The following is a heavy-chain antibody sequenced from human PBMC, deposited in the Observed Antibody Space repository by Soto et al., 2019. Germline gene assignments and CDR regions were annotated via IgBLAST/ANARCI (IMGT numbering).Heavy chain of an antibody. CDR1: GGSVSSGSYY. Sequence: SVTLSLTCTVSGGSVSSGSYYWSWIRQPPGKGLEWIGYIYYSGSTNYNPSLKSRVTISVDTSKNQFSLKLSSVTAADTAVYYCARELHSVGATTSRVRWFDPWGQGTLVTVSS. CDR2: IYYSGST. V-gene: IGHV4-61*01. CDR3: ARELHSVGATTSRVRWFDP. D-gene: IGHD1-26*01. J-gene: IGHJ5*02.